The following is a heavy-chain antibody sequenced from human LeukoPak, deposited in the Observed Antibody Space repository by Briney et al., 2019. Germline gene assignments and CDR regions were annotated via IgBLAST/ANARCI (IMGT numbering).Heavy chain of an antibody. D-gene: IGHD3-22*01. CDR3: VRDPNYHDTSGSIGCNY. J-gene: IGHJ4*02. V-gene: IGHV1-2*06. Sequence: ASVMVSCKASGYTFAAYYMHWVRQAPGQGLEWMGRINPNSGGTDYARKFQGRVTMTTDTSINTAYMELTWLRSDDTAVYYCVRDPNYHDTSGSIGCNYWGQGTLVTVSS. CDR2: INPNSGGT. CDR1: GYTFAAYY.